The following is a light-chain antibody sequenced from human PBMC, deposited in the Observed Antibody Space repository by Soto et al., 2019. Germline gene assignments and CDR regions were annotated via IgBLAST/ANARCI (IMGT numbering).Light chain of an antibody. Sequence: ALTQSPGTLSSSPGERATLSCRASQSVSSNYLAWYQQKPGQAPRLLIYDASNRATGIPARFSGSGSGTDFTLTISSLEPEDFAVYYCQQRSNWPAWTFGQGTKVDNK. CDR2: DAS. CDR1: QSVSSN. V-gene: IGKV3-11*01. CDR3: QQRSNWPAWT. J-gene: IGKJ1*01.